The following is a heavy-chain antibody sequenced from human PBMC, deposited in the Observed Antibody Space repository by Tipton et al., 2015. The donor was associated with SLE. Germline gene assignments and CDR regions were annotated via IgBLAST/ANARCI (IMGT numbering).Heavy chain of an antibody. CDR3: ARGVAYYYDSGALDI. D-gene: IGHD3-22*01. V-gene: IGHV4-34*01. J-gene: IGHJ3*02. CDR2: INYSGST. Sequence: GLVKPSETLSLTCGLYRGSFSGYYWSWIRQPPGKGLEWIGEINYSGSTNYNPSLKSRVTISIDTSKNQLSLKLTSVTAADTAVYYCARGVAYYYDSGALDIWGQGTMVTVSS. CDR1: RGSFSGYY.